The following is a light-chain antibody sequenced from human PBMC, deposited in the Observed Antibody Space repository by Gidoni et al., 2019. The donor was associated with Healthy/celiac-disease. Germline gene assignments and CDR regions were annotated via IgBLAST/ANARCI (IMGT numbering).Light chain of an antibody. J-gene: IGKJ2*01. Sequence: IVLTQSPGTLSFSPGERATLSCRASQCVSSSYLAWYQQKPGQAPRLLIYGASSRATGIPDRFSGSGSGTDFTLTISRLEPEDFAVYYCQQYGSSYTFGQGTKLEIK. V-gene: IGKV3-20*01. CDR1: QCVSSSY. CDR2: GAS. CDR3: QQYGSSYT.